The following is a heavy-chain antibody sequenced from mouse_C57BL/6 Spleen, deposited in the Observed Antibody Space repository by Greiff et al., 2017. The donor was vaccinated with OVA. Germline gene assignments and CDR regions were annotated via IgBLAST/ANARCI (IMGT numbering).Heavy chain of an antibody. J-gene: IGHJ4*01. Sequence: EVQLQQSGPELVKPGASVKISCKASGYTFTDYYMNWVKQSHGKSLEWIGDINPNNGGTSYNQKFKGKATLTVDKSSSTAYMELRSLTSEDSAVYYCARRRDLGDYAMDYWGQGTSVTVSS. CDR1: GYTFTDYY. V-gene: IGHV1-26*01. D-gene: IGHD4-1*01. CDR2: INPNNGGT. CDR3: ARRRDLGDYAMDY.